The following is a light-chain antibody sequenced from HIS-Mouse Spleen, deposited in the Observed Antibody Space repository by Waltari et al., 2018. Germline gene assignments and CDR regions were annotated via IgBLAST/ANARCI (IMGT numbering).Light chain of an antibody. CDR1: SSAVGGYNY. CDR3: SSYTSSSVV. V-gene: IGLV2-14*01. J-gene: IGLJ2*01. Sequence: QSALTQPASVSGSPGQSITISCTGTSSAVGGYNYVSWYQPHPGKAPKLMIYEVSNRPSGVSNRFSGSKSGNTASLTISGLQAEDEADYYCSSYTSSSVVFGGGTKLTVL. CDR2: EVS.